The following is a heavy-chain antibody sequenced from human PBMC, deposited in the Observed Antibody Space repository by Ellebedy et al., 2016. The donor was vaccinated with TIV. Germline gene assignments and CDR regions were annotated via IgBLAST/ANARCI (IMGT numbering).Heavy chain of an antibody. CDR1: GGSFSGYY. V-gene: IGHV4-34*01. Sequence: MPSETLSLTCAVNGGSFSGYYWTWIRQPPGKGLEWIGEIWHSGSTNYNPSLKSRVRMSVDKSKNQFSLNLNSVSAADTAVYYCAKENYGMDVWGQGTTVIVSS. CDR2: IWHSGST. J-gene: IGHJ6*02. CDR3: AKENYGMDV.